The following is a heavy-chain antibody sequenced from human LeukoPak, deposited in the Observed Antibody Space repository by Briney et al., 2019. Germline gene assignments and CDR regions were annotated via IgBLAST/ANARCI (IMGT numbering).Heavy chain of an antibody. CDR2: ISYTENT. V-gene: IGHV4-59*12. CDR1: GGSISNYY. J-gene: IGHJ4*02. CDR3: ARIGNYYFDY. Sequence: SETLSLTCTVSGGSISNYYWSWIRQPPGKGLEWIGYISYTENTDYNPSLRSRVTTSVDTSKNQFSLTLTSVTAADTAVYYCARIGNYYFDYWGQGTLVTVSS. D-gene: IGHD1-1*01.